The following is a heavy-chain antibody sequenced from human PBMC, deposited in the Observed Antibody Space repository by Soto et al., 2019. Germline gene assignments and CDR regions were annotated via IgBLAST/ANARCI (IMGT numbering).Heavy chain of an antibody. V-gene: IGHV3-30*18. CDR3: AKGSDIVATELDY. CDR1: GFTFSSYG. J-gene: IGHJ4*02. Sequence: QVQLVESGGGEVQTGRSLRLSCAASGFTFSSYGMHRVRQAPGKGLEWVAVISYDGSNKYYADSVKGRFTISRDNSKNTLYLQMNSLRAEDTAVYYCAKGSDIVATELDYWGQGTLVTVSS. D-gene: IGHD5-12*01. CDR2: ISYDGSNK.